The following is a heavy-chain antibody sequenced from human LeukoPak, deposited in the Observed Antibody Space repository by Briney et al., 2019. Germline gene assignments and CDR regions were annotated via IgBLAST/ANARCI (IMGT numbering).Heavy chain of an antibody. J-gene: IGHJ4*02. Sequence: ASVKVSCKASGYTFTSYDINWVRQATGQGLEWMGWMNPNSGNTGYAQKFQGRVTMTRNTSVSTAYMELSSLRSEDTAVYYCARTLKLYSNYDLRYWGQGTLVTVSS. CDR2: MNPNSGNT. CDR3: ARTLKLYSNYDLRY. CDR1: GYTFTSYD. D-gene: IGHD4-11*01. V-gene: IGHV1-8*01.